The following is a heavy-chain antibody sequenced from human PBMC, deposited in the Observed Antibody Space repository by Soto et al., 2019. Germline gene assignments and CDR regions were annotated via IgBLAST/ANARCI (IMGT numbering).Heavy chain of an antibody. J-gene: IGHJ4*02. V-gene: IGHV3-7*01. CDR1: GFTFRNFW. CDR2: IKQDGTET. Sequence: GSLRLSCAGSGFTFRNFWMGWVRQAPGKRLEWVANIKQDGTETSYADSVKGRSTVSRDNAKNSLYLQMNSLGADDTAVYYCARENYFDYWGQGALVTVSS. CDR3: ARENYFDY.